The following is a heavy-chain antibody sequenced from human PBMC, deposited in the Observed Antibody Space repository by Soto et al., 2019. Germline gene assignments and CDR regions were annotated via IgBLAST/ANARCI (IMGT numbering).Heavy chain of an antibody. CDR3: AREQDLMTTVVTGLDY. V-gene: IGHV3-20*04. Sequence: PGGSLRLSCAASGFSFDEYALTWVRQAPGKGLEWVAGINWNGGSKGYADSVKGRFTISRDNAKSSLYLQMNSLRAEDTAVYYCAREQDLMTTVVTGLDYWGKGTLVTVSS. CDR1: GFSFDEYA. D-gene: IGHD4-17*01. CDR2: INWNGGSK. J-gene: IGHJ4*02.